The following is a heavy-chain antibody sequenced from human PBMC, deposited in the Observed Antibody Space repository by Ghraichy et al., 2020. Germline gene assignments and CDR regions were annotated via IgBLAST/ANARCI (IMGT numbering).Heavy chain of an antibody. CDR2: INPNSGST. J-gene: IGHJ6*02. D-gene: IGHD2-15*01. V-gene: IGHV1-2*04. CDR1: GYIFTGYY. CDR3: AREWRGGYCSGGGCCTGGMDV. Sequence: ASVKVSCKASGYIFTGYYIHWVRQAPGQGLEWMAWINPNSGSTDYAQKFQGWVTLTRDTSISTAYMDLRRLTSDDTAMYYCAREWRGGYCSGGGCCTGGMDVWGQGPTVTV.